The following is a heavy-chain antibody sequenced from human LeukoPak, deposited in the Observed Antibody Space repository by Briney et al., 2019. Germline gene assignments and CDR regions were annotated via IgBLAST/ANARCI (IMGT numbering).Heavy chain of an antibody. CDR1: GFTVSSNY. CDR2: IYSGGST. D-gene: IGHD2/OR15-2a*01. Sequence: GGSLRLSCAASGFTVSSNYMSWVRQAPGKGLEWVSVIYSGGSTYYADSVKGRFTISRDNSKNTLYLQMNSLRAEDTAVYYCAKVGTVYFPLDFWGQGTLVTVSS. J-gene: IGHJ4*02. V-gene: IGHV3-66*01. CDR3: AKVGTVYFPLDF.